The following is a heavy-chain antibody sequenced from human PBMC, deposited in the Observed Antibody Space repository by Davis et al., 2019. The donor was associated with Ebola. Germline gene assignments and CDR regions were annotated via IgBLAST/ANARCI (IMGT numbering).Heavy chain of an antibody. D-gene: IGHD1-1*01. CDR3: ARVGNWNPFEY. CDR2: ISAYNGNT. V-gene: IGHV1-18*04. CDR1: GYTFGNYD. Sequence: ASVKVSCKASGYTFGNYDINWVRQAPGQGLEWMGWISAYNGNTNYAQKLQGRVTMTTDTSTSTAYMELRSLRSDDTAVYYCARVGNWNPFEYWGQGTLVTVSS. J-gene: IGHJ4*02.